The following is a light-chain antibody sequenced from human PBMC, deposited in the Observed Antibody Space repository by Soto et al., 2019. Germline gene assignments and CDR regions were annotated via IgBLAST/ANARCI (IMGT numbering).Light chain of an antibody. CDR3: QQYNTYPWT. V-gene: IGKV1-5*03. CDR2: KAS. Sequence: DIQMTQSPSTLSASVGDRVTITCRASQGISSWLAWCQQKPGKAPKLLIYKASSLESGVPSRFSGSGSGTEFTLTISSLQPEDFATYYCQQYNTYPWTFGQGTRWISN. CDR1: QGISSW. J-gene: IGKJ1*01.